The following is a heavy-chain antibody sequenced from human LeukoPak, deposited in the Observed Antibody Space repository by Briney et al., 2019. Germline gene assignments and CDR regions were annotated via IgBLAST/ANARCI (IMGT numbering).Heavy chain of an antibody. CDR3: ARAVTSMDGY. CDR2: LNEDGSKR. J-gene: IGHJ4*02. V-gene: IGHV3-7*03. D-gene: IGHD5-18*01. Sequence: GGALRLSCVASGFTFSFYWMNWVRQAPGKGLEWVGSLNEDGSKRYYVGSVRGRFTISRDNAQKSVYLQMNSLTAEDTAVYYCARAVTSMDGYWGQGTLVTVSS. CDR1: GFTFSFYW.